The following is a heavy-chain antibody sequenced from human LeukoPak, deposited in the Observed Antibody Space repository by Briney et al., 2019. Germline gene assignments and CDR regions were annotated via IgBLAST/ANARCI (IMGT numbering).Heavy chain of an antibody. D-gene: IGHD4-17*01. CDR2: FDPEDGET. CDR3: ATATTVTTPVDY. CDR1: GYTLTELS. V-gene: IGHV1-24*01. Sequence: ASVKVSRKVSGYTLTELSMHWVRQAPGKGLEWMGGFDPEDGETIYAQKFQGRVTMTEDTSTDTAYMELSSLRSEDTAVYYCATATTVTTPVDYWGQGTLVTVSS. J-gene: IGHJ4*02.